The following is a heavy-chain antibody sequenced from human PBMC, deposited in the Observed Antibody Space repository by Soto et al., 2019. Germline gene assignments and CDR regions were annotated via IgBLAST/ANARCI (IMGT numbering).Heavy chain of an antibody. V-gene: IGHV1-69*05. CDR3: AREGTAVAGTGQDY. CDR1: GGTFSSYA. D-gene: IGHD6-19*01. Sequence: ASVKVSCKASGGTFSSYAISWVRQAPGQGLEWMGGIIPIFGTANYAQKFQGRVTMTTDTSASTAYMELRSLRSDDTAVYYCAREGTAVAGTGQDYWGQGTLVTVSS. CDR2: IIPIFGTA. J-gene: IGHJ4*02.